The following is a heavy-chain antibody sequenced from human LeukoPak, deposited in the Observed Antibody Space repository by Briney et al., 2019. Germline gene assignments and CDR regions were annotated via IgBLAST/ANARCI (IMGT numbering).Heavy chain of an antibody. V-gene: IGHV3-23*01. Sequence: GGSLRLSCEASGFTFRTHGMAWVRQAPGKGLEWVSAISPIGSRTYYADSVKGRFTISRDNSKNTLYLQMNSLRAGDTAIYYCAKASTVLKPIDSWGQGTLVTVSS. CDR2: ISPIGSRT. CDR3: AKASTVLKPIDS. D-gene: IGHD1-14*01. CDR1: GFTFRTHG. J-gene: IGHJ4*02.